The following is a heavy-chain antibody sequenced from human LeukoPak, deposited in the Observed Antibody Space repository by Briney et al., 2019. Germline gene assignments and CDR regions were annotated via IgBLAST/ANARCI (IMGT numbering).Heavy chain of an antibody. CDR3: ARGAIFGDY. CDR1: TFTFSSYW. Sequence: GGSLRLSCAASTFTFSSYWMSWVRQAPGKGLEWVANIKQDGSEECYVDSVKGRFTISRDNAKNSLYLQMNSLRAEDTAVYYCARGAIFGDYWGQGTLVTVSS. D-gene: IGHD3-3*01. CDR2: IKQDGSEE. V-gene: IGHV3-7*01. J-gene: IGHJ4*02.